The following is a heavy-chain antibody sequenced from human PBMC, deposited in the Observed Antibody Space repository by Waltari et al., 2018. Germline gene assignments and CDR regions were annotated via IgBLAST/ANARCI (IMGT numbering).Heavy chain of an antibody. J-gene: IGHJ6*02. CDR3: ANHRPGGYGMVV. Sequence: EGQLVESGGGLVQPGGSLSLACAASGFTFSDFYMHWVRQAPGKGLVWVSRIKADGSGATYADSVRGRFTISRDNTKSTLYLQMNSLRVDDTAVYYCANHRPGGYGMVVWGQGTTVTVSS. CDR2: IKADGSGA. V-gene: IGHV3-74*01. CDR1: GFTFSDFY. D-gene: IGHD2-15*01.